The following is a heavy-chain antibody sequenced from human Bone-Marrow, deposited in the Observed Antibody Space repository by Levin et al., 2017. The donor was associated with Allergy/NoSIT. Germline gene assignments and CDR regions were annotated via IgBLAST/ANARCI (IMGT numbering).Heavy chain of an antibody. CDR1: GYTFTSYG. J-gene: IGHJ6*02. Sequence: GESLKISCKASGYTFTSYGISWVRQAPGQGLEWMGWISAYNGNTNYAQKLQGRVTMTTDTSTSTAYMELRSLRSDDTAVYYCARGSGSSSHRPRFYYDYGMDGWGQGTTVTVSS. CDR3: ARGSGSSSHRPRFYYDYGMDG. V-gene: IGHV1-18*01. CDR2: ISAYNGNT. D-gene: IGHD2-15*01.